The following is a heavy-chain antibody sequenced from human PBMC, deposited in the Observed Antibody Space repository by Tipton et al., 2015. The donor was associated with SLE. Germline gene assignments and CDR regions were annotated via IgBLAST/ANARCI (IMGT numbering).Heavy chain of an antibody. Sequence: SLRLSCAASGFTFSSYAMHWVRQAPGKGLEWVSLISWDGGSTYYADSVKGRFTISRDNSKNSLYLQMNSLRAEDTALYYCAKDIRAIAAAGYFDYWGQGTLVTVSS. CDR2: ISWDGGST. J-gene: IGHJ4*02. CDR3: AKDIRAIAAAGYFDY. V-gene: IGHV3-43D*04. CDR1: GFTFSSYA. D-gene: IGHD6-13*01.